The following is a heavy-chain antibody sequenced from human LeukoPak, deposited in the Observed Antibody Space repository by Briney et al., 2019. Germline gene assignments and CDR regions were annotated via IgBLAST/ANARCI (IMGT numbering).Heavy chain of an antibody. CDR2: INHSGST. J-gene: IGHJ5*02. CDR3: ASLYYYDSSGYKWFDP. CDR1: GGSFSGYY. D-gene: IGHD3-22*01. V-gene: IGHV4-34*01. Sequence: SENLSLTCAVYGGSFSGYYWSWIRQPPGKGLEWIGEINHSGSTNYNPSLKSRVTISVDTSKNQFSLKLSSVTAADTAVYYCASLYYYDSSGYKWFDPWDQGTLVTVSS.